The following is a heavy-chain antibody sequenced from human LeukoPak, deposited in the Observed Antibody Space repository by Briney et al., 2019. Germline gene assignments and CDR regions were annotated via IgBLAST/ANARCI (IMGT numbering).Heavy chain of an antibody. D-gene: IGHD6-19*01. CDR3: ARDSSGWSRMDV. CDR2: IYHSGST. CDR1: GGSISSGGYS. Sequence: SQTLSLTCAVSGGSISSGGYSWSWIRQPPGKGLEWIGYIYHSGSTYYNPSLKSRVTISVDRSKNQFSLKLSSVTAADTAVYYCARDSSGWSRMDVWGQGTTVTVSS. V-gene: IGHV4-30-2*01. J-gene: IGHJ6*02.